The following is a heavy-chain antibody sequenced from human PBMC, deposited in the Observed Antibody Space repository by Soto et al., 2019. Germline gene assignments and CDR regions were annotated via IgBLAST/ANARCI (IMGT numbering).Heavy chain of an antibody. CDR1: GFPFTSYP. D-gene: IGHD4-17*01. J-gene: IGHJ4*02. Sequence: PGGSLNPSCEPSGFPFTSYPRTGSPQPPGKGWKWASAISGSGGGTYYADSVKGRFTISRDNSKNTLYLQMNSLRAEDTVVYYCARDWATTVVTSPYYWGQGTLVTVSS. V-gene: IGHV3-23*01. CDR2: ISGSGGGT. CDR3: ARDWATTVVTSPYY.